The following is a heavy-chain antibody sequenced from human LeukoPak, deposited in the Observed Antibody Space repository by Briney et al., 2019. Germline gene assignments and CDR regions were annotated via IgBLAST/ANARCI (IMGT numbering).Heavy chain of an antibody. CDR2: FNHSGST. Sequence: PSETLSLTCAVHGDSFSGYYWTWIPQPPGKGLEWIGEFNHSGSTNCNPSLKSRVTISVDTSKNQFSLKLSSVTAADTAVYYCARVVYYGSGSPFFDYWGQGTLVTVSS. J-gene: IGHJ4*02. D-gene: IGHD3-10*01. CDR3: ARVVYYGSGSPFFDY. CDR1: GDSFSGYY. V-gene: IGHV4-34*01.